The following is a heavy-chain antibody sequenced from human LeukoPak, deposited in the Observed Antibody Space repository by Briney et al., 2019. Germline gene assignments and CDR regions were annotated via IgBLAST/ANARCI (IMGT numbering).Heavy chain of an antibody. CDR3: ASNRPPYYYGSGSRGAFDI. V-gene: IGHV4-34*01. CDR1: GGSFSGYY. Sequence: SETLSLTCAVYGGSFSGYYWSWIRQPPGKGLEWIGEINHSGSTNYNPSLKSRVTISVDTSKNQFSLKLSSVTAADTAVYYCASNRPPYYYGSGSRGAFDIWGQGTMVTVSS. J-gene: IGHJ3*02. CDR2: INHSGST. D-gene: IGHD3-10*01.